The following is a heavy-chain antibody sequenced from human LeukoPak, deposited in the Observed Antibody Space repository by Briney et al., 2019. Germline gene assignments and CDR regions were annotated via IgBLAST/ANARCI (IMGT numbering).Heavy chain of an antibody. CDR2: IYYSGST. J-gene: IGHJ4*02. CDR3: ARVWFGEGYFDY. Sequence: SETLSLTCTVSGGSISSSSYYWGWIRQPPGKGLEWIGSIYYSGSTYYNPSLKSRVTISVDTSKNQSSLKLSSVTAADTAVYYCARVWFGEGYFDYWGQGTLVTVSS. D-gene: IGHD3-10*01. V-gene: IGHV4-39*07. CDR1: GGSISSSSYY.